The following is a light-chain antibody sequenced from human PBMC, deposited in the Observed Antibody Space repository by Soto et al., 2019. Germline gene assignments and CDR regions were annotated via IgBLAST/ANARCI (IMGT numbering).Light chain of an antibody. CDR1: SSNIGSNT. CDR2: NNS. V-gene: IGLV1-44*01. J-gene: IGLJ3*02. Sequence: QSVLTQPPSASGTPGQRVTISCSGSSSNIGSNTVNWYQQLPGTAPKLLIYNNSQRPSGVPDRFSGSKSGTSASLAISGIQSEDEADYYCAVWDDSLNGWVFGGGTKLTVL. CDR3: AVWDDSLNGWV.